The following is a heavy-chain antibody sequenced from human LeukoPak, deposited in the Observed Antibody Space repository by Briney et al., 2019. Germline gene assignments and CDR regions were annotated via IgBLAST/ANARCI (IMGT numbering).Heavy chain of an antibody. J-gene: IGHJ5*02. CDR3: ARDRVRYKKNWFDP. CDR1: GYTFSGYY. V-gene: IGHV1-2*02. D-gene: IGHD5-24*01. Sequence: ASVKVSCKASGYTFSGYYLHWVRQAPGQGLEWMGWINPNSGGTNSAQKFQGRVTMTRDTSISTAYMELSRLRSDDTAVYYCARDRVRYKKNWFDPWGQGTLVTVSS. CDR2: INPNSGGT.